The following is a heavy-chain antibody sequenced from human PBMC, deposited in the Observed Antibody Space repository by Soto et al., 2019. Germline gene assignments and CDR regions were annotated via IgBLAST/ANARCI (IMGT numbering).Heavy chain of an antibody. CDR3: ARAGGLRPVAVDY. J-gene: IGHJ4*02. CDR1: GGSTSSGGYS. Sequence: QLQLQESGSGLVKPSQTLSLTCAVSGGSTSSGGYSWSWIRQPPGKGLEWIGYIYHSGSTYYNPSLKSRVTISVDRSKNQFSLKLSSVTAADTAVYYCARAGGLRPVAVDYWGQGTLVTVSS. CDR2: IYHSGST. D-gene: IGHD6-19*01. V-gene: IGHV4-30-2*01.